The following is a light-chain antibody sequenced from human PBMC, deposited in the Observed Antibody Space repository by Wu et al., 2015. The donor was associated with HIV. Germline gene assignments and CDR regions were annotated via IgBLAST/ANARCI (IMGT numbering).Light chain of an antibody. CDR1: QSVSSYS. CDR2: IAS. V-gene: IGKV3-20*01. Sequence: EIVLTQSPGTLSLSLGERATLSCRASQSVSSYSLAWYQQKPGQAPRLLIYIASSRATGVPDRFSGSGSGTNFSLSISRLEPEDFGVYYCHQYGSSPAPFGGGTRVDVK. CDR3: HQYGSSPAP. J-gene: IGKJ4*01.